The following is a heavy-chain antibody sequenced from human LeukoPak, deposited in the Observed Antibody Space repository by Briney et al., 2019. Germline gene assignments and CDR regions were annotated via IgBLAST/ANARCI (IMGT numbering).Heavy chain of an antibody. Sequence: PSETLSLTCTVSGDSISSGDYYWSWIRQPPGKGLEWIGYIYYSGSTNYNPSLKSRVSISVDTSKNQFSLKLNSVTAADTAVYYCARVGDRKYYSDSSGYYYWFDPWGQGTLVTVSS. CDR3: ARVGDRKYYSDSSGYYYWFDP. V-gene: IGHV4-61*08. D-gene: IGHD3-22*01. CDR2: IYYSGST. J-gene: IGHJ5*02. CDR1: GDSISSGDYY.